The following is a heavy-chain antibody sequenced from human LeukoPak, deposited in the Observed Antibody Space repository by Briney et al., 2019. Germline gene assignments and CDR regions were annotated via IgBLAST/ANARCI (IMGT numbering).Heavy chain of an antibody. V-gene: IGHV4-34*01. Sequence: SETLSLTCAVSGGSFSGYYWSWIRQPPGKGLEWIGEINHSGSTNYNPSLKSRVTISVDTSKNQFSLKLSSVTAADTAVYYCARTSGRTGRYDYWGQGTLVTVSS. CDR3: ARTSGRTGRYDY. CDR2: INHSGST. CDR1: GGSFSGYY. D-gene: IGHD3-10*01. J-gene: IGHJ4*02.